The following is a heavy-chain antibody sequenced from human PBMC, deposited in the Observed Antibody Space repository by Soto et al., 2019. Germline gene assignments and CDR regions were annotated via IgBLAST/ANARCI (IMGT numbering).Heavy chain of an antibody. J-gene: IGHJ4*02. Sequence: SVKVSCRASVGTFSSYAISWVRQAPGQGLEWMGGVIPIFGTANYAQKFQGRVTITADESTSTAYMELSSLRSEDTAVYYCARLLEDYDSSGYPDYWGQGTLVTVSS. V-gene: IGHV1-69*13. D-gene: IGHD3-22*01. CDR2: VIPIFGTA. CDR3: ARLLEDYDSSGYPDY. CDR1: VGTFSSYA.